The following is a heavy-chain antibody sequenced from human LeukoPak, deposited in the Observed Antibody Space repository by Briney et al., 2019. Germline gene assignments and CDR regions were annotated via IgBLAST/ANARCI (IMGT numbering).Heavy chain of an antibody. Sequence: GGSLRLSCAASGFTFSSYAMSWVRQAPGKGLEWVSAISGSGGSTYYADSVKGRFTISRDNAKNSLYLQMNSLRAEDTAVYYCARDGCSGGSCFPYSYYYYMDVWGKGTTVTVSS. D-gene: IGHD2-15*01. J-gene: IGHJ6*03. CDR2: ISGSGGST. CDR3: ARDGCSGGSCFPYSYYYYMDV. CDR1: GFTFSSYA. V-gene: IGHV3-23*01.